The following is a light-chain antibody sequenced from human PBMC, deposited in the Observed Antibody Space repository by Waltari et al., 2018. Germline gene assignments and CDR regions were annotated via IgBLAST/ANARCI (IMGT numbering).Light chain of an antibody. V-gene: IGLV3-21*03. CDR1: RLGRKR. CDR2: DES. Sequence: SYVLPQPPSVSVAPRKTAYTTCGGTRLGRKRVHGDQHKPGQAPVLVDHDESDRPSGIPERVSAFTSDTTATLTISRVEAGDEADYYCQVWDTGTEHVVFGGGTKVTVL. CDR3: QVWDTGTEHVV. J-gene: IGLJ2*01.